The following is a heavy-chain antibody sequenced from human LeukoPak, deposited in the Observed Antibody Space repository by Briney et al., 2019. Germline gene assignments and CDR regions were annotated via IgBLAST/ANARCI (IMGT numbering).Heavy chain of an antibody. D-gene: IGHD3-10*01. CDR2: IIPIFGTA. V-gene: IGHV1-69*01. CDR1: GGTFSSYA. Sequence: SVKVSCRASGGTFSSYAISWVRQAPGQGLEWMGGIIPIFGTANYAQKFQGRVTITADESTSTAYMELSSLRFEDTAVYYCARVRYGSGSFSFDYWGQGTLVTVSS. J-gene: IGHJ4*02. CDR3: ARVRYGSGSFSFDY.